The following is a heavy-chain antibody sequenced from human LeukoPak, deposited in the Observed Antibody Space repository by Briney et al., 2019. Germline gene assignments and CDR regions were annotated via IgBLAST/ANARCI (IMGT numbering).Heavy chain of an antibody. V-gene: IGHV1-69*05. CDR3: ARGESSGYSTLSD. CDR1: GGTFSSYA. CDR2: IIPIFGTA. J-gene: IGHJ4*02. D-gene: IGHD3-22*01. Sequence: SVKVSCKASGGTFSSYAISWVRQAPGQGLEWMGGIIPIFGTANYAQKFQGRVTITTDESTSTAYMELSSLRSEDTAVYYCARGESSGYSTLSDWGQGTLVTVSS.